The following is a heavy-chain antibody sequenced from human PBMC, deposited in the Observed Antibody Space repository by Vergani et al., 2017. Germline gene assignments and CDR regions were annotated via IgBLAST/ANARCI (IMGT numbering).Heavy chain of an antibody. CDR3: VRVLHTSYILGAFDI. J-gene: IGHJ3*02. V-gene: IGHV4-38-2*02. Sequence: QVHLQESGPGVVKPSDTLSLTCSVSGYSITSGYYWGWIRQPAGEGLEWIGLIDVKGNSNFSPSLESRVTMSADASRGRFSLNLRSVTTSDTAVYYCVRVLHTSYILGAFDIWGQGIKVTVSS. D-gene: IGHD2-21*01. CDR2: IDVKGNS. CDR1: GYSITSGYY.